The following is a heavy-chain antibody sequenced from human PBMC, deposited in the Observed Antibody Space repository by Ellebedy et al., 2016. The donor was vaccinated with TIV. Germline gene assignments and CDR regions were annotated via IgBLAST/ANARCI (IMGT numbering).Heavy chain of an antibody. V-gene: IGHV3-30*18. J-gene: IGHJ6*03. CDR1: GFTFSSYG. D-gene: IGHD4-17*01. Sequence: GESLKISXAASGFTFSSYGMHWVRQAPGKGLEWVAVISYDGSNKYYADSVKGRFTISRDKSKNTLFLQMNSLRAEDTAVYYCAKGLYGDAYYMDVWGKGTTVTVSS. CDR2: ISYDGSNK. CDR3: AKGLYGDAYYMDV.